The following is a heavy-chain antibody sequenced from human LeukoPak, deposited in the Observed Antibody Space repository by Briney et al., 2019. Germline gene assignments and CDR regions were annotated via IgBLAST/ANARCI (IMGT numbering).Heavy chain of an antibody. J-gene: IGHJ4*02. CDR2: ISHSGNT. Sequence: PSETLSLTCAVYGGSFTSYYWSWIRQPPGKGLEWIGEISHSGNTNYNPSLKSRVTMSVDTSKNQFSLRLSSVTAADTAIYYCARERNRRATFYQSPLDYWGQGTLVTVSA. D-gene: IGHD1/OR15-1a*01. CDR1: GGSFTSYY. CDR3: ARERNRRATFYQSPLDY. V-gene: IGHV4-34*01.